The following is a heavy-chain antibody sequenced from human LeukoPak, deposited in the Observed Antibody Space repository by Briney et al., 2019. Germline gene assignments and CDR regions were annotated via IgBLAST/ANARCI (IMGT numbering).Heavy chain of an antibody. J-gene: IGHJ4*02. CDR3: ASGSYYDSSGYYY. Sequence: SETLSLTCSVSGYSFTSGHYWGWIRQPPGKGLEWIANIYHTGSAHYNPSLKSRVTISVDTSKNQFSLKLSSVTAADTAVYYCASGSYYDSSGYYYWGQGTLVTVSS. D-gene: IGHD3-22*01. CDR2: IYHTGSA. CDR1: GYSFTSGHY. V-gene: IGHV4-38-2*01.